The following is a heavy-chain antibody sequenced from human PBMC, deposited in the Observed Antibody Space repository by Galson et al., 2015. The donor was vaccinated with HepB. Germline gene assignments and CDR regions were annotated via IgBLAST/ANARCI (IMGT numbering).Heavy chain of an antibody. CDR1: GFTFRSYW. V-gene: IGHV3-74*01. D-gene: IGHD6-13*01. Sequence: SLRLSCAASGFTFRSYWMYWVRQVPGKGLVWVSRANGDASTTSYADSVKGRFTISRDSAKNTLYLQMNSLRAEDTAVYYCARDRGQLVPTGYWGQGTLVTVSS. CDR3: ARDRGQLVPTGY. CDR2: ANGDASTT. J-gene: IGHJ4*02.